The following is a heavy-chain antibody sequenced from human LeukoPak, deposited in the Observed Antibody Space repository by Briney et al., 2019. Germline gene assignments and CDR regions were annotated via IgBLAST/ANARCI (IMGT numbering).Heavy chain of an antibody. Sequence: SETLSLTCTVSGGSISSYYWSWIRQPPGKGLEWIGYVYYSGSTNYNPSLKSRVTISVDTSKNQFSLKLSSVTAADTAVYYCARRGGGWYDYWGQGTLVTVSS. CDR2: VYYSGST. J-gene: IGHJ4*02. D-gene: IGHD6-19*01. V-gene: IGHV4-59*01. CDR3: ARRGGGWYDY. CDR1: GGSISSYY.